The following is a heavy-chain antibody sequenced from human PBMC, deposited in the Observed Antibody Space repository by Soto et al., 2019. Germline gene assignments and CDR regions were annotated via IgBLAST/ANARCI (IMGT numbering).Heavy chain of an antibody. CDR3: ARYTYDTYYFDD. D-gene: IGHD5-18*01. CDR1: GGSISSYY. CDR2: IYYSGST. J-gene: IGHJ4*02. V-gene: IGHV4-59*01. Sequence: PSETLSLTCTVSGGSISSYYWSWIRQPLGKGLEWIGYIYYSGSTNYNPSLKSRVTISVDTSKNQFSLTLSSVTAADTAVYYGARYTYDTYYFDDWGQGTLVTVSS.